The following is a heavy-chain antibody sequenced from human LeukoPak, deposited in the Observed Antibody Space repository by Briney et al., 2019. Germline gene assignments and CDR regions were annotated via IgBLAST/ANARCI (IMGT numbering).Heavy chain of an antibody. V-gene: IGHV4-30-2*01. Sequence: TSETLSLTCAVSGGSISSGGYSWSWIRQPPGKGLEWIGYIYHSGSTYYNPSLKSRVTISVDRSKNQFSLKLSSVTAADTAVYYSAREHSAFFDPWGQGTLVTVSS. J-gene: IGHJ5*02. CDR2: IYHSGST. CDR1: GGSISSGGYS. CDR3: AREHSAFFDP. D-gene: IGHD6-13*01.